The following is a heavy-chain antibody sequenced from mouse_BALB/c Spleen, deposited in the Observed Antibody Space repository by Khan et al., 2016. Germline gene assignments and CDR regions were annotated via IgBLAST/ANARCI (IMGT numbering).Heavy chain of an antibody. CDR2: ILPGSGST. CDR1: GYTFSSYW. Sequence: QMPLEESGAELMKPGASVKISCKATGYTFSSYWIEWVKQRPGHGLEWIGEILPGSGSTNYNEKFKGKATFTADTSSNTAYMQLSSLTSEDSAVYYCARRSMNGYDGWFAYWGQGTLVTVSA. V-gene: IGHV1-9*01. D-gene: IGHD2-2*01. CDR3: ARRSMNGYDGWFAY. J-gene: IGHJ3*01.